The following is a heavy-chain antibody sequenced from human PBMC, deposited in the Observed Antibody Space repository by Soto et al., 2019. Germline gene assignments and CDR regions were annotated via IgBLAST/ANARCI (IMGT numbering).Heavy chain of an antibody. Sequence: SETLSLTCAVYGGSFSGYYWSWIRQPPGKGLEWIGEINHSGSTNYNPSLKSRVTISVDTSKNQFSLKLSSVTAADTAVYYCARGTTSYLRTFDYWGQGTLVTVSS. CDR2: INHSGST. D-gene: IGHD1-26*01. CDR1: GGSFSGYY. V-gene: IGHV4-34*01. CDR3: ARGTTSYLRTFDY. J-gene: IGHJ4*02.